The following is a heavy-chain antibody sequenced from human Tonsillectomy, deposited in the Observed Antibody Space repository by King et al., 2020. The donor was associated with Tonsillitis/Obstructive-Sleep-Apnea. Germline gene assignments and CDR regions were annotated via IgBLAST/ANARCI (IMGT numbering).Heavy chain of an antibody. CDR1: GFTFSNYG. CDR3: AKDQYYYDSSGSTDYMDV. D-gene: IGHD3-22*01. V-gene: IGHV3-30*18. J-gene: IGHJ6*03. Sequence: VQLVESGGGVVQPRRSLRLSCAASGFTFSNYGMHWVRQAPGKGLEWVAFISYDGSNKYYADSVKGRFTISRDNSKNTLYLQMNSLRVEDTAVYYCAKDQYYYDSSGSTDYMDVWGKGTTVTVSS. CDR2: ISYDGSNK.